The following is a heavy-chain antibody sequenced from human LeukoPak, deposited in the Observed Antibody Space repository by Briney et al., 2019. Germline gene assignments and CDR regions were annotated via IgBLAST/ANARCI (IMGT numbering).Heavy chain of an antibody. Sequence: SETLSLTCAVYGGSFSGYYWSWIRQPPGKGLEWIGEINHSGSTNYNPSLKSRVTISVDTSKNQLSLKLSSVTAADTAVYYCARGGTHDFWSGYYYFDHWGQGTLVTVSS. CDR2: INHSGST. CDR1: GGSFSGYY. V-gene: IGHV4-34*01. CDR3: ARGGTHDFWSGYYYFDH. D-gene: IGHD3-3*01. J-gene: IGHJ4*02.